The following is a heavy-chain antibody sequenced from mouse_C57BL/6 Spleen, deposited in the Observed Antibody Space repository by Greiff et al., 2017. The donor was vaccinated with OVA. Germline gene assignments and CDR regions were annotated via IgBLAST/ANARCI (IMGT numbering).Heavy chain of an antibody. V-gene: IGHV14-2*01. CDR3: ALIYYDYLDY. CDR2: IDPEDGET. D-gene: IGHD2-4*01. Sequence: EVQGVESGAELVKPGASVNLSCTASGFNFKDYYMHWVKQRTEQGLEWIGRIDPEDGETKYAPKFQGKATITVDASSNTAYLQRSSLTSEDTAVYYCALIYYDYLDYWGQGTTLTVSS. CDR1: GFNFKDYY. J-gene: IGHJ2*01.